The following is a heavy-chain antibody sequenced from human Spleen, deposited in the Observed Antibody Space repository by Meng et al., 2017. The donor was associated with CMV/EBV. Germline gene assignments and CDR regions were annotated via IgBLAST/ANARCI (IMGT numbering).Heavy chain of an antibody. CDR2: INSDGSST. Sequence: AAAGFTFSSYWMHWVRQAPGKGLVWVSRINSDGSSTSYADSVKGRFTISRDNAKNTLYLQMNSLRAEDTAVYYCARGLVVVPAVLGYWGQGTLVTVSS. CDR1: GFTFSSYW. CDR3: ARGLVVVPAVLGY. V-gene: IGHV3-74*01. J-gene: IGHJ4*02. D-gene: IGHD2-2*01.